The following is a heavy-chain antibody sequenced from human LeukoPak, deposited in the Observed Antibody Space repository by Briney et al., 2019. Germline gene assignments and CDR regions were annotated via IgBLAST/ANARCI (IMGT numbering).Heavy chain of an antibody. CDR2: IYYSGST. J-gene: IGHJ5*02. CDR1: GGSISSYY. CDR3: ARQAWSDIVVVPAAPRGWFDP. V-gene: IGHV4-59*08. Sequence: PSETLSLTCTVSGGSISSYYWSWIRQPPGKGLEWIGYIYYSGSTNYNPSLKSRVTISVDTSKNQFSLKLSSVTAADTAVYYCARQAWSDIVVVPAAPRGWFDPWGQGTLVTVSS. D-gene: IGHD2-2*01.